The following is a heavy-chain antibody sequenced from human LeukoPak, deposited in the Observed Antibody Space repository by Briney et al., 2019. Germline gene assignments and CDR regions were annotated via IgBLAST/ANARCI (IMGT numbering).Heavy chain of an antibody. Sequence: GESLKISCAASGFTFSSYSMNWVRQAPGKGLEWVSSISSSSSYIYYADSVKGRFTISRDNAKNSLYLQMNSLRAEDTAVYYCARRPSAVQLPSWGQGTLVTVSS. D-gene: IGHD2-2*01. CDR1: GFTFSSYS. CDR2: ISSSSSYI. V-gene: IGHV3-21*01. J-gene: IGHJ4*02. CDR3: ARRPSAVQLPS.